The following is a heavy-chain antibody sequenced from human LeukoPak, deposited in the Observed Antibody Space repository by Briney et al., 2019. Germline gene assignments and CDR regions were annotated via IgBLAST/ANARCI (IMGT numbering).Heavy chain of an antibody. J-gene: IGHJ4*02. D-gene: IGHD1-14*01. CDR3: AKGPGAFDY. CDR2: ISGSGGST. Sequence: ETLSLTCAVYGGSFSGYYWSWVRQAPGKGLEWVSAISGSGGSTYYADSVKGRFTISRDNSKNTLYLQMNSLRAEDTAVYYCAKGPGAFDYWGQGTLVTVSS. V-gene: IGHV3-23*01. CDR1: GGSFSGYY.